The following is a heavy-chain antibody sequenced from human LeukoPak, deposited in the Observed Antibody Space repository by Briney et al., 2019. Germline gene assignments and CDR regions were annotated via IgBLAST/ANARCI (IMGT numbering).Heavy chain of an antibody. V-gene: IGHV1-69*05. CDR3: ARGWSSGERYYYYYYMDV. CDR1: GGTFSSYA. CDR2: IIPIFGTA. D-gene: IGHD6-6*01. Sequence: GASVKVSCKASGGTFSSYAISWVRQAPGQGLEWMGGIIPIFGTANYAQKFQGRVTITTDESTSTAYMELSSLRSEDTAVYYCARGWSSGERYYYYYYMDVWGKGTTVTVSS. J-gene: IGHJ6*03.